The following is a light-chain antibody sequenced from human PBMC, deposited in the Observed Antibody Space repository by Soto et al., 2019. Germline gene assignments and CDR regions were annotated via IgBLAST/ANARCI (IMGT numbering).Light chain of an antibody. V-gene: IGKV3-20*01. CDR2: GAS. Sequence: EIVLTQSPGTLSLSPGERATLSCRASQSVSSDYLAWYQQKPGQAPRLLLYGASNRATGIPDRFSGSGSGTDFTLTISRREPEDFAVYSCQQYGSSPDTFGQGTKLQIK. CDR3: QQYGSSPDT. CDR1: QSVSSDY. J-gene: IGKJ2*01.